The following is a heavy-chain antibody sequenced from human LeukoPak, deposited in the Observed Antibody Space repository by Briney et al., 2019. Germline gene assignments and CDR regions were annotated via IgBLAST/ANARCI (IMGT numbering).Heavy chain of an antibody. CDR3: VNLGFSD. CDR1: GFSFSAAW. D-gene: IGHD5-12*01. V-gene: IGHV3-7*01. Sequence: GGSLRLSCEASGFSFSAAWMTWVRQAPGKGLEWVASLKNDGSDKYYVDSVKGRFTLATDNAKNSVYLQMNSLRVEDTAVYYCVNLGFSDGGQGTLVTVSS. CDR2: LKNDGSDK. J-gene: IGHJ4*02.